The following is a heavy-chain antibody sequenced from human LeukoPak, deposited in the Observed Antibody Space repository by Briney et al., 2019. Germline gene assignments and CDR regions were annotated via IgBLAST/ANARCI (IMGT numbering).Heavy chain of an antibody. CDR1: GFTFSAYA. CDR2: IWYDGSTK. CDR3: AKDRLRGYTYGYPDY. Sequence: GRSLRLSCATSGFTFSAYAMHWVRQAPGQGLEWVAGIWYDGSTKYYTDSVKGRFTISRDNSKNTQYLQMDSLRAEDTAVYYCAKDRLRGYTYGYPDYWGQGTLVTVSS. V-gene: IGHV3-33*06. J-gene: IGHJ4*02. D-gene: IGHD5-18*01.